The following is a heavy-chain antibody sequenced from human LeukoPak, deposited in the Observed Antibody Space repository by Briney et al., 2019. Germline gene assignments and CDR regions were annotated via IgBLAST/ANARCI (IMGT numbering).Heavy chain of an antibody. CDR3: ARYDRRWFDP. CDR1: GYTFIGYY. CDR2: INPNSGDT. Sequence: GASVKVSCKASGYTFIGYYLHWVRQAPGQGLEWMGWINPNSGDTNYAQKFQGMITMTRDTSISTAYMELSRLRSDDTAVYYCARYDRRWFDPWGQGTLVTVSS. J-gene: IGHJ5*02. V-gene: IGHV1-2*02. D-gene: IGHD3-9*01.